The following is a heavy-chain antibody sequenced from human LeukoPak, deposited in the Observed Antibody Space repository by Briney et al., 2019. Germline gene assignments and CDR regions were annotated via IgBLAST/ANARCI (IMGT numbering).Heavy chain of an antibody. CDR1: GXSFTSYW. V-gene: IGHV5-10-1*01. D-gene: IGHD6-13*01. CDR3: ARRRGGSSWSVHYYFGMDV. CDR2: IDPSDGHI. J-gene: IGHJ6*02. Sequence: PGESLRISCKGSGXSFTSYWISWVRQMPGKGLECMGRIDPSDGHINYSPSFQGHVTISVDKYHTTAYLQWSGLKASDTGIYYCARRRGGSSWSVHYYFGMDVWGQGTTVTVSS.